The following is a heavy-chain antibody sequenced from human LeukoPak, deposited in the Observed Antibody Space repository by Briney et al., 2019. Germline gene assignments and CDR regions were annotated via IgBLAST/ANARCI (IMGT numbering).Heavy chain of an antibody. CDR3: ARGDIVVVSAAINYYYYYMDV. J-gene: IGHJ6*03. Sequence: SETLSLTCTVSGGSISSYYWSWIRQPPGKGLEWIGYIYYSGSTNYNPSLKSRVTISVDTSKNQFSLKLSSVTAADTAVYYCARGDIVVVSAAINYYYYYMDVWGKGATVTVSS. V-gene: IGHV4-59*08. CDR1: GGSISSYY. CDR2: IYYSGST. D-gene: IGHD2-2*01.